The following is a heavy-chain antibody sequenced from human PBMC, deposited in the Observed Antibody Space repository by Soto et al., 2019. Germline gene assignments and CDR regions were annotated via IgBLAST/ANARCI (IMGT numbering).Heavy chain of an antibody. CDR1: GYTFTGYY. CDR2: INPNSGGT. V-gene: IGHV1-2*02. D-gene: IGHD2-15*01. CDR3: ARELPDIVVVVAGESWFDP. Sequence: ASVKVSCRASGYTFTGYYMHWVRQAPGQGLEWMGWINPNSGGTNYAQKFQGRVTMTRDTSISTAYMELSRLRSDDTAVYYCARELPDIVVVVAGESWFDPLGQRTLVTLCS. J-gene: IGHJ5*02.